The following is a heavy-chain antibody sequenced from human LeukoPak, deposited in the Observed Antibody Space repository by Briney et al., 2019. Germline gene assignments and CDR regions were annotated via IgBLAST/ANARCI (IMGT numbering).Heavy chain of an antibody. D-gene: IGHD4-17*01. J-gene: IGHJ3*02. V-gene: IGHV3-30-3*01. CDR1: GFTFSSYA. CDR3: AKDPNGDYIGTFEI. CDR2: ISYDGSNK. Sequence: PGGSLRLSCAASGFTFSSYAMHWVRQAPGKGLEWVAVISYDGSNKYYADSVKGRFTISRDNSKNTLYLQMNSLRAEDTAVYYCAKDPNGDYIGTFEIWGHGTMVTVSS.